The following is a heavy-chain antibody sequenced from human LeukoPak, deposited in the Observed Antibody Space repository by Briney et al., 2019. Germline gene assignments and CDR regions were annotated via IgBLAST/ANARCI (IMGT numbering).Heavy chain of an antibody. D-gene: IGHD6-19*01. CDR2: INHSGST. V-gene: IGHV4-34*01. CDR3: ARAWYSSGWYYDY. Sequence: PSETLSLTCAVYGGSFSGYYWSWIRQPPGKGLEWIGEINHSGSTNYNPSLKSRVTISVDTSKNQFSLKLSSVTAADTAVYHCARAWYSSGWYYDYWGQGTLVTVSS. J-gene: IGHJ4*02. CDR1: GGSFSGYY.